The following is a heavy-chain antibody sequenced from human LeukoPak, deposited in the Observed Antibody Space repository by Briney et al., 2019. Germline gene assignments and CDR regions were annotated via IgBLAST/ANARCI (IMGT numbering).Heavy chain of an antibody. D-gene: IGHD5-24*01. Sequence: ASVKVSCKVSGYTLTELSMHWVRQAPGKGLEWMGGFDPEDGETIYAQKFQGRVTMTEDTSTDTAYMELSSLRSEDTAVYYCAKDPSVWKMATPSDYWGQGTLVTVSS. CDR1: GYTLTELS. CDR3: AKDPSVWKMATPSDY. J-gene: IGHJ4*02. V-gene: IGHV1-24*01. CDR2: FDPEDGET.